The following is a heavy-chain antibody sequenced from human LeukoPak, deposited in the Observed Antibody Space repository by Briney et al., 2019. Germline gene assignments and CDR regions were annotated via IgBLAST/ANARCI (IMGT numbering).Heavy chain of an antibody. CDR2: ISSSGSTI. J-gene: IGHJ6*03. D-gene: IGHD3-10*01. V-gene: IGHV3-11*01. Sequence: GGSLRLSCAASGFTFSDYYMSWIRQAPGKGLEWVSYISSSGSTIYYADSVKGRFTISRDNAKNSLYLQMNSLRAEDTAVYYCAKDFYGSGSYYAYYYYYYMDVWGKGTTVTISS. CDR1: GFTFSDYY. CDR3: AKDFYGSGSYYAYYYYYYMDV.